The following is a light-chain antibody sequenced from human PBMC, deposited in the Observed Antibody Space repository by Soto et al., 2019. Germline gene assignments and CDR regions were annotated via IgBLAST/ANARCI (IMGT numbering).Light chain of an antibody. CDR1: QFFSNTY. J-gene: IGKJ1*01. CDR3: HQYGGAPWA. Sequence: VLTQSPGSLSLSPGEGATLSCRASQFFSNTYLAWYQLRPGHAPRLLIYGASHRATGIPDRVSGSGSGTDFTLTVTRLEPEDSAVYFCHQYGGAPWAFGQGTKVEIK. V-gene: IGKV3-20*01. CDR2: GAS.